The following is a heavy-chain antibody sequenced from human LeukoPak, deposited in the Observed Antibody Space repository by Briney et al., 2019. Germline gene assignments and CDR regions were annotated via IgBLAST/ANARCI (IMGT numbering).Heavy chain of an antibody. J-gene: IGHJ4*02. V-gene: IGHV1-2*02. CDR1: GYRFTDYY. D-gene: IGHD5-18*01. CDR3: ARGYSYGPLDY. CDR2: INPNSGGT. Sequence: ASVKVSCKASGYRFTDYYLSWVRQAPGQGLEWMGWINPNSGGTNYAQKFQGRVTMTRDTSISTAYMELSRLRSGDTAVYYCARGYSYGPLDYWGQGTLVTVSS.